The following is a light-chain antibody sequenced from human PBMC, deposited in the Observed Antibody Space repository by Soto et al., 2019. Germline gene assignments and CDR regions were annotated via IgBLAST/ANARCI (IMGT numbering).Light chain of an antibody. CDR2: DAT. CDR3: QQYNSYSGT. V-gene: IGKV1-5*01. J-gene: IGKJ1*01. Sequence: DIRMTQSPSTLSASVGDRVTITCRASQSISYWLAWYQQKPGKAPKVLISDATTSESGVPSRFSGSESGTEFTLTISSLQPDDFATYYCQQYNSYSGTFGQGTKVDI. CDR1: QSISYW.